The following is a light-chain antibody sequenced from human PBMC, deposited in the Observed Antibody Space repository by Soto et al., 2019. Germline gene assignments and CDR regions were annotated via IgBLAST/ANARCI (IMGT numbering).Light chain of an antibody. CDR2: GAS. Sequence: EIVLTQSPVTLSLSPGERATLSYRSSQSVSSKLAWYKQKPCQAPRLLIYGASSRATGIPDRFSGSGSGKDFTLTISRLEHEDFAVSYCQQYGSPPITLGQGTRLEI. CDR1: QSVSSK. V-gene: IGKV3-20*01. CDR3: QQYGSPPIT. J-gene: IGKJ5*01.